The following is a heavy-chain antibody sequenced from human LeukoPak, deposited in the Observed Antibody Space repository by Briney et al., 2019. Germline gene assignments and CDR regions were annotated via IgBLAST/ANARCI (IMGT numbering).Heavy chain of an antibody. V-gene: IGHV1-3*01. Sequence: GASVTVSCTASEYTFTDYAINWVRQAPGQRLEWMGWINAGNGSTKYSQKFQGRVTITRDTSASTAYMELSSLRSEDTAVYYCARRGMDVWGQGTTVTVSS. CDR2: INAGNGST. CDR1: EYTFTDYA. CDR3: ARRGMDV. J-gene: IGHJ6*02.